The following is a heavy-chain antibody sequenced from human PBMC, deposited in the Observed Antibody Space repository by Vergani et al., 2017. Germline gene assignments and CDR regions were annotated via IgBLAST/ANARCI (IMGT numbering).Heavy chain of an antibody. D-gene: IGHD4/OR15-4a*01. CDR1: GFTVSSNY. CDR3: ARVKVLDYYYYYGMDV. J-gene: IGHJ6*02. Sequence: EVQLVESGGGLVEPGGSLRLSCAASGFTVSSNYMSWVRQAPGKGLECVSVIYSGGSTYYADSVEGRFTISRHNSKNTLYLQMNSLRAEDTAVYYCARVKVLDYYYYYGMDVWGQGTTVTVSS. CDR2: IYSGGST. V-gene: IGHV3-53*04.